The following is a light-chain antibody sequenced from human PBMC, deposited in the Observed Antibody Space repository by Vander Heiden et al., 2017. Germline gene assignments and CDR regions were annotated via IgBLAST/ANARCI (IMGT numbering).Light chain of an antibody. Sequence: ELVMPHSPATLPVSPGERATLSCRASLSFSSNLASSQQKPGQTPRLLIYGAATRVNGSPARCSGSGCGTEFTLTISSRQSEDFAVYYCQQHNNWPPLTFGGGTKVEIK. CDR3: QQHNNWPPLT. J-gene: IGKJ4*01. CDR1: LSFSSN. CDR2: GAA. V-gene: IGKV3-15*01.